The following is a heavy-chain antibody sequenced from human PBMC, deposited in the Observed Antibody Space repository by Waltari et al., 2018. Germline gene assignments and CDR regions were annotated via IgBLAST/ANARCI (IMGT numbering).Heavy chain of an antibody. D-gene: IGHD6-13*01. V-gene: IGHV4-59*11. CDR1: GGPISSHY. Sequence: QVQLQESGPGLVKPSETLSLTCTVSGGPISSHYWSWIRQPPGKGLEWIGYIYYSGSTNYNPSLKSRVTISVDTSKNQFSLKLSSVTAADTAVYYCARESVAAGRGAFDIWGQGTMVTVSS. J-gene: IGHJ3*02. CDR3: ARESVAAGRGAFDI. CDR2: IYYSGST.